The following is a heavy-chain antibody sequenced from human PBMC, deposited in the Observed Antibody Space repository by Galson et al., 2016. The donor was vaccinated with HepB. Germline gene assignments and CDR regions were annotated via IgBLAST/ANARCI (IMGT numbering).Heavy chain of an antibody. Sequence: SLRLSCAASGFVFSNFGLSWVRQAPGKGLEWVASISTRRTTYYSDSVQGRFTISRYNSNNTLYLQMNGLRAEDTAVYYCAKERLVRRIFDHWGQGTLLTVS. CDR3: AKERLVRRIFDH. J-gene: IGHJ4*02. CDR1: GFVFSNFG. V-gene: IGHV3-23*01. D-gene: IGHD1-1*01. CDR2: ISTRRTT.